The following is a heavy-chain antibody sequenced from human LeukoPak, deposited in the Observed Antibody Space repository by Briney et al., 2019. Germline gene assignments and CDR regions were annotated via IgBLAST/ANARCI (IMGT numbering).Heavy chain of an antibody. D-gene: IGHD3-3*01. V-gene: IGHV1-58*02. Sequence: TSVKVSCKASGFTFTSSAMQWVRQARGQRLEWIGWIVVGSGITNYAQKFQERVTITRDMSASTAYMELSSLRSEDTAVYYCAAGDFRFLEWSYYFDYWGQGTLVTVSS. CDR3: AAGDFRFLEWSYYFDY. CDR2: IVVGSGIT. CDR1: GFTFTSSA. J-gene: IGHJ4*02.